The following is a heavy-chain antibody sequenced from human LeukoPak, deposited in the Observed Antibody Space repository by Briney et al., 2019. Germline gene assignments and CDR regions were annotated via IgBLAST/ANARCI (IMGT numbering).Heavy chain of an antibody. CDR1: GGSISSHY. J-gene: IGHJ4*02. Sequence: SETLSLTCTVSGGSISSHYWSWIRQPAGKGLEWIGRIYTSGSTNYNPSLKSRVTMSVDTSKNQFSLKLSSVTAADTAVYYCARGSVRDFWSGYYRHQPYFDYWGQGTLVTVSS. CDR3: ARGSVRDFWSGYYRHQPYFDY. CDR2: IYTSGST. D-gene: IGHD3-3*01. V-gene: IGHV4-4*07.